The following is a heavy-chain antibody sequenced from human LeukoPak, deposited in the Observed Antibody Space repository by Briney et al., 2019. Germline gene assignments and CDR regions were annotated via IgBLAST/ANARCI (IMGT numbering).Heavy chain of an antibody. CDR1: GFTFRSYA. Sequence: GGSLRLSCVASGFTFRSYAMHWVRQAPGKGLEWMALLSYDGSNAFHADSVKGRFTISRDNSKNTLYLQMNTLRPEDTATYYCARDAKLGELSYYYYIMDVWGQGTTVTVSS. D-gene: IGHD3-10*02. CDR2: LSYDGSNA. J-gene: IGHJ6*02. CDR3: ARDAKLGELSYYYYIMDV. V-gene: IGHV3-30*04.